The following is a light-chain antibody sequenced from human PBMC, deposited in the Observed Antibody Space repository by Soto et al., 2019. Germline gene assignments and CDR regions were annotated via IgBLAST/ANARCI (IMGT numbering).Light chain of an antibody. V-gene: IGKV3-20*01. CDR1: QSVSSH. Sequence: EVVLTQSPATLSLSPGERATLSCRASQSVSSHLAWYQQKPGQAPRLLIYGASSRATGIPDRFSGSGSGTDFTLTISRLEPEDFAVYYCQQYGRTFGQGTKVDIK. CDR2: GAS. CDR3: QQYGRT. J-gene: IGKJ1*01.